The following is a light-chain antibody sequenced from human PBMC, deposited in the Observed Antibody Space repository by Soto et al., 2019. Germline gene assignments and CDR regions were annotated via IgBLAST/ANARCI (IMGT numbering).Light chain of an antibody. CDR1: TTDIDNYDS. J-gene: IGLJ1*01. CDR2: DVN. CDR3: RLYSRNXSLI. V-gene: IGLV2-18*01. Sequence: QSALTQPPSVSGSPVQSVTISCTATTTDIDNYDSFSWYQQAPGTAPKLIIYDVNNRPSGAHDRFSGSTSGNTASLTISGLQAEDETDYLCRLYSRNXSLIFGPGIKVXV.